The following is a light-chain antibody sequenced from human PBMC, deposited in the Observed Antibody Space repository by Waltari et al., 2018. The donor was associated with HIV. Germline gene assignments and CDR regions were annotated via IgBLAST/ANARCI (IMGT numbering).Light chain of an antibody. CDR3: ATWDDSLSVHVV. CDR2: RNN. V-gene: IGLV1-47*01. Sequence: QSVLTQPPSASGTPGQRVTISCSGSTSTIGSNFVYWYQQLPGTTPKLLIYRNNQRPSGVPDRFSGSKSGTSASLAISGLRFEDEADYYCATWDDSLSVHVVFGGGTKLTVL. CDR1: TSTIGSNF. J-gene: IGLJ2*01.